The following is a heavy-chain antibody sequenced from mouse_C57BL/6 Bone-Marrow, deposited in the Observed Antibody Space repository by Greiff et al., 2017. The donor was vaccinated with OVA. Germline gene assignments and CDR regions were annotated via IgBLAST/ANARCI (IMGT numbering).Heavy chain of an antibody. Sequence: QVQLKESGPELVKPGASVKISCKASGYAFSSSWMNWVKQRPGKGLEWIGLIYPGDGDTNYNGKFKGKATLTADKSSSTAYMQLSSLTSEDSAVYFCARDYGSRTWYFDVWGTGTTVTVSS. V-gene: IGHV1-82*01. D-gene: IGHD1-1*01. J-gene: IGHJ1*03. CDR1: GYAFSSSW. CDR3: ARDYGSRTWYFDV. CDR2: IYPGDGDT.